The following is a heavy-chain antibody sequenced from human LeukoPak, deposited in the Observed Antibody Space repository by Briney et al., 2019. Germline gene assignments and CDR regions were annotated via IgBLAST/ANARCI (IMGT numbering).Heavy chain of an antibody. J-gene: IGHJ6*02. V-gene: IGHV1-18*01. CDR2: MNPNSGNT. CDR3: ARIHVDTAMVAYYYGMDV. CDR1: GYTFTSYD. Sequence: ASVKVSCKASGYTFTSYDINWVRRATGQGLEWMGWMNPNSGNTNYAQKLQGRVTMTTDTSTSTAYMELRSLRSDDTAVYYCARIHVDTAMVAYYYGMDVWGQGTTVTVSS. D-gene: IGHD5-18*01.